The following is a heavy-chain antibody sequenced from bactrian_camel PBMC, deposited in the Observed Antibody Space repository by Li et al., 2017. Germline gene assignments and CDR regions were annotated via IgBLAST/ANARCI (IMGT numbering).Heavy chain of an antibody. J-gene: IGHJ4*01. Sequence: HVQLVESGGGSVQAGGSPTLSCAASGYIGNCAMAWYRQAPGKERELVSSISEAGIITYTDSVKGRFSTSRGDTRSPLYLQMNSLKTEDTAVYYCAACRKALMTREHNYWGQGTQVTVS. V-gene: IGHV3S55*01. D-gene: IGHD3*01. CDR3: AACRKALMTREHNY. CDR2: ISEAGII. CDR1: GYIGNCA.